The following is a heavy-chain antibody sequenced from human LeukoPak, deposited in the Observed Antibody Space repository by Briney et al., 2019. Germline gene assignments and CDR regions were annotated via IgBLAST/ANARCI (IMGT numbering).Heavy chain of an antibody. J-gene: IGHJ4*02. CDR2: IYPGDSDT. D-gene: IGHD4-17*01. CDR1: GYSFTSYW. CDR3: ARRVMATVTLYYFDY. Sequence: GESLQISCKGSGYSFTSYWIGWVRQMPGKGLEWMGIIYPGDSDTRYSPSFQGQVTISADKSISTAYLQWSSLKASDTAMYYCARRVMATVTLYYFDYWGQGTLVTVSS. V-gene: IGHV5-51*01.